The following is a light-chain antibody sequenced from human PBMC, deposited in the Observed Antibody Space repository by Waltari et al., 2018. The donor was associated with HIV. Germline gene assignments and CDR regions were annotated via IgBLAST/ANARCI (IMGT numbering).Light chain of an antibody. Sequence: EVVMTQSPATLSVSPGESATLSCRASQSVSSNLAWYQQKPDQAPRLLIYGASTRASGIPARFSGSGSGTEFTLTISSLQSEDFAVYYCLQYDNWPPWTFGQGTKVEIK. J-gene: IGKJ1*01. CDR2: GAS. V-gene: IGKV3-15*01. CDR3: LQYDNWPPWT. CDR1: QSVSSN.